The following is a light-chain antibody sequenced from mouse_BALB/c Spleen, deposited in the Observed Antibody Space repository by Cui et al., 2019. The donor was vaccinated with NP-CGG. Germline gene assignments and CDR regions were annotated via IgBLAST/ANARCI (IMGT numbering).Light chain of an antibody. CDR2: GTN. CDR1: TGAVTTSNY. V-gene: IGLV1*01. CDR3: ALWYSNHWV. Sequence: AVVTHESALTTSPGETVTLTCRSSTGAVTTSNYANWVQEKPDHLFTGLIGGTNNRAPGVPARFSGSLIGDKAALTIRGAQTEDEAIYFCALWYSNHWVFGGGTKLTVL. J-gene: IGLJ1*01.